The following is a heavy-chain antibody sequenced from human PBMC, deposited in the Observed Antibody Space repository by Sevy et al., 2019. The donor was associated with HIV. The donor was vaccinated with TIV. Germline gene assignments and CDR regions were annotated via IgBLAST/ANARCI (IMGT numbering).Heavy chain of an antibody. CDR2: INPKSGAT. D-gene: IGHD3-3*01. Sequence: ASVKVSCKASGYTFTDTGYYVHWVRQAPGQGLEWMGWINPKSGATNYAQKFQGRVTMTRDTYVSTANMELSRLRSDDTAVYYCARKSYDFCTGPVDYDYGMDVWGQGTTVTVSS. V-gene: IGHV1-2*02. CDR3: ARKSYDFCTGPVDYDYGMDV. J-gene: IGHJ6*02. CDR1: GYTFTDTGYY.